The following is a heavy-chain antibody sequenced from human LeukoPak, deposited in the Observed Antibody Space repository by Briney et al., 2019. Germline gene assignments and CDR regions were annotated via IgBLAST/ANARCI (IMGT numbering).Heavy chain of an antibody. D-gene: IGHD2/OR15-2a*01. CDR1: GGSFSGYY. CDR3: ARAHFMDDAFDI. V-gene: IGHV4-34*01. J-gene: IGHJ3*02. Sequence: SETLSLTCAVYGGSFSGYYWSWIRQPPGKGLDWIGEINHSGSTNYNPSLKSRVTISVDTSKNQFSLKLSSVTAADTAVYYCARAHFMDDAFDIWGQGTMVTVSS. CDR2: INHSGST.